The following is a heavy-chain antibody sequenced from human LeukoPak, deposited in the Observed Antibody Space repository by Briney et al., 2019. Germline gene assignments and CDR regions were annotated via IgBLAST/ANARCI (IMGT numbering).Heavy chain of an antibody. CDR3: ARGGSYYYYMDV. CDR1: GFTFSSYA. J-gene: IGHJ6*03. V-gene: IGHV3-64*01. D-gene: IGHD3-10*01. Sequence: GGSLRLSCAASGFTFSSYAKHWVRQAPGKGLEYVSAISSNGGSTYYANSVKGRFTISRDNSKNTLYLQMGSLRAEDMAVYYCARGGSYYYYMDVWGKGTTVTVSS. CDR2: ISSNGGST.